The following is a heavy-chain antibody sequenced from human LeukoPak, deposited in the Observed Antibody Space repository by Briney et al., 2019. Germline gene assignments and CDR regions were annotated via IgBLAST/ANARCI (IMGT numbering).Heavy chain of an antibody. CDR2: INPNSGGT. CDR1: GYTFTAYS. V-gene: IGHV1-2*02. J-gene: IGHJ4*02. CDR3: ARVAEDCSSTSCYAGVDY. D-gene: IGHD2-2*01. Sequence: ASVKVSCKASGYTFTAYSMHWVRQAPGQGLGWMAWINPNSGGTNYAQKLQGRVTMTTDTSTSTAYMELRSLRSDDTAVYYCARVAEDCSSTSCYAGVDYWGQGTLVTVSS.